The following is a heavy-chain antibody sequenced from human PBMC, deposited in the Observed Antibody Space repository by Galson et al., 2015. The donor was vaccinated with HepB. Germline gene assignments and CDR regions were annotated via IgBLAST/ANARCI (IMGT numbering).Heavy chain of an antibody. D-gene: IGHD6-13*01. CDR3: TRGSSQPNIAAAGKALMADYYYYGMDV. CDR1: GFTFGDYA. V-gene: IGHV3-49*03. CDR2: IRSKAYGGTT. J-gene: IGHJ6*02. Sequence: SLRLSCAASGFTFGDYAMSWFRQAPGKGLEWVGFIRSKAYGGTTEYAASVKGRFTISRDDSKSIAYLQMNSLKTEDTAVYYCTRGSSQPNIAAAGKALMADYYYYGMDVWGQGTPVTVSS.